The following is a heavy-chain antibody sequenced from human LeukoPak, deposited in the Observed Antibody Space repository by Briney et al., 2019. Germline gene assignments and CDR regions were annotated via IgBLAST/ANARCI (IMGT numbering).Heavy chain of an antibody. J-gene: IGHJ3*02. Sequence: GGSLRLSCAASGFTFSSYSMNWVRQAPGKGLEWVSYISSSSSTIYYADSVKGRFTISRDNAKNSLYLQMNSLRDEDTAVYYCARDSHKFDSSGYYPDAFDIWGQGTMVTVSS. CDR3: ARDSHKFDSSGYYPDAFDI. CDR1: GFTFSSYS. V-gene: IGHV3-48*02. D-gene: IGHD3-22*01. CDR2: ISSSSSTI.